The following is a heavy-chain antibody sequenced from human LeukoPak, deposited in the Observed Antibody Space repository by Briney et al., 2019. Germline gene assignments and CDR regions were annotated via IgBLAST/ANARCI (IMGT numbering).Heavy chain of an antibody. V-gene: IGHV3-53*01. J-gene: IGHJ6*03. Sequence: GGSLRLSCAASGFTVSSNYMNWVRQAPGEGLEWVSVIYSGGNTYYAESVKGRFTISRDNSKNTLYLQMNSLRAGDTAVYYCARDSGDGDYTPDMDVWGKGTTVTVSS. CDR3: ARDSGDGDYTPDMDV. CDR2: IYSGGNT. CDR1: GFTVSSNY. D-gene: IGHD2-21*02.